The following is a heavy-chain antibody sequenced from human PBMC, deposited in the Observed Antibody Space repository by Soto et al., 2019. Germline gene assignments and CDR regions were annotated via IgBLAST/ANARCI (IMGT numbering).Heavy chain of an antibody. J-gene: IGHJ2*01. CDR3: VHQEWNNNNFYFDL. V-gene: IGHV2-5*02. Sequence: QITLKESGPELVKPTQTLTLTCTFSGFSLSTSGVAVGWIRQPPGKALEWLSLIYWDDDKRYSPSLTSRLTITKDTSKNQVVLTMTNMDPVDTATYYCVHQEWNNNNFYFDLWGRGTLVTVSS. CDR1: GFSLSTSGVA. D-gene: IGHD4-4*01. CDR2: IYWDDDK.